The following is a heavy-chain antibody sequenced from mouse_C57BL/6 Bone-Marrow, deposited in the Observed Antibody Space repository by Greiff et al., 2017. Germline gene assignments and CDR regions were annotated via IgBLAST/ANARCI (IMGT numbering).Heavy chain of an antibody. CDR2: IYPGDGDT. D-gene: IGHD1-1*01. Sequence: QVQLQQSGPELVKPGASVKISCKASGYAFSSSWMNWVKQRPGKGLEWIGRIYPGDGDTNYNGKFKGKATLTADKSSSTAYMQLSSLTSEDSAVYFCAITTVVFDYWGQGTTLTVSS. V-gene: IGHV1-82*01. CDR1: GYAFSSSW. CDR3: AITTVVFDY. J-gene: IGHJ2*01.